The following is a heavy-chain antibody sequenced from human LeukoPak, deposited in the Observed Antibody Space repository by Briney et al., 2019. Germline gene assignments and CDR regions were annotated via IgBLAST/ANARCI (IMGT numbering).Heavy chain of an antibody. CDR2: ISGSGGST. D-gene: IGHD1-7*01. CDR3: AKDREVCITGTTCYYYMDV. CDR1: GFTFSSYA. V-gene: IGHV3-23*01. J-gene: IGHJ6*03. Sequence: PGGSLRLSCAVSGFTFSSYAMSWVRQAPGMGLEWVSAISGSGGSTYYADSVKGRFTISRDNSKNTLYLQMNSLRAEDTAVYYCAKDREVCITGTTCYYYMDVWGKGTTVTVSS.